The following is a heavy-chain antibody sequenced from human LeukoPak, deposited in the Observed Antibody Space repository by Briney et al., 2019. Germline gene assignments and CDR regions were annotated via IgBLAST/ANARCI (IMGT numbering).Heavy chain of an antibody. Sequence: SETLSLTCTVSGGSISSSSYYWGWIRQPPGKGLEWIGSIYYSGSTYYNPSLKSRVTISVDTSKNQFSLKLSSVTAADTAVYYCARSRTGDAFDIWGQGTMVTVSS. D-gene: IGHD3/OR15-3a*01. CDR2: IYYSGST. CDR3: ARSRTGDAFDI. V-gene: IGHV4-39*07. CDR1: GGSISSSSYY. J-gene: IGHJ3*02.